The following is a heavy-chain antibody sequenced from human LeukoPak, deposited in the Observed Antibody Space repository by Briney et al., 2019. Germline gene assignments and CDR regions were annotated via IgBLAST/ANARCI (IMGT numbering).Heavy chain of an antibody. J-gene: IGHJ3*02. V-gene: IGHV3-74*01. CDR2: INSDGSST. CDR3: ARVQGHPPNGLDI. CDR1: GFTFSSYW. Sequence: GGSLRLSCAASGFTFSSYWMHWVRQAPGKGLVWVSRINSDGSSTSYADSVKGRFTISRDNARNTLYLQMNSLRAEDTAVYYCARVQGHPPNGLDIWGQGTMVTVSS. D-gene: IGHD2-8*01.